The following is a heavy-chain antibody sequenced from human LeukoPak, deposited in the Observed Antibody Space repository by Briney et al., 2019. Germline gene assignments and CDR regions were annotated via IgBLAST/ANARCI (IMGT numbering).Heavy chain of an antibody. D-gene: IGHD2-15*01. J-gene: IGHJ4*02. CDR2: ISGSGGST. V-gene: IGHV3-23*01. CDR1: GFTFSDYY. CDR3: ASQVVVAATQGYVSFDY. Sequence: PGGSLRLSCAASGFTFSDYYMSWVRQAPGKGLEWVSAISGSGGSTYYADSVKGRFTISRDNSKNTLYLQMNSLRAEDTAVYYCASQVVVAATQGYVSFDYWGQGTLVTVSS.